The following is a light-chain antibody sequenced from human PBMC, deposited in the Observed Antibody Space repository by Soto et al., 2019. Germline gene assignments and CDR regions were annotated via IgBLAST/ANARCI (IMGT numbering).Light chain of an antibody. V-gene: IGKV3-15*01. J-gene: IGKJ5*01. CDR3: QQYNTWPPIT. Sequence: EIVMTQSPATLSVSPGERATLSCRASQSVSSNLAWYQQKPGQAPRLLIFGASTRPSGIPARFSGSGSGTEFTLTLSSLQSEDFAVYYCQQYNTWPPITFGPGTRLDIK. CDR2: GAS. CDR1: QSVSSN.